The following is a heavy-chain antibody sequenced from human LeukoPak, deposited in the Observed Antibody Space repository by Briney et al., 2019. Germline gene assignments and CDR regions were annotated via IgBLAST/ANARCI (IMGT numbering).Heavy chain of an antibody. CDR1: GGSISSSSYY. CDR3: AKDGLAYSGHDYVYYYYGMDV. Sequence: PSETLSLTCTVSGGSISSSSYYWGWIRQPPGKGLEWVSAISVSGGTINYADSVKGRFTISRDNSKNALYLQMNSLRAEDTAVYYCAKDGLAYSGHDYVYYYYGMDVWGQGTTVTVSS. CDR2: ISVSGGTI. D-gene: IGHD5-12*01. J-gene: IGHJ6*02. V-gene: IGHV3-23*01.